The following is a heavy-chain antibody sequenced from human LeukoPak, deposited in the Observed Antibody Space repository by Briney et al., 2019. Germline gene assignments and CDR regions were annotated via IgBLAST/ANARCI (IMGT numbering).Heavy chain of an antibody. CDR1: GFPFSSFA. Sequence: GGSLRLSCASSGFPFSSFAMTWVRQAPGKGLEWVSSITATGDGTFFADSVKGRFTLSRDNSKNTLYLQVNSLRAEDTAIYYCAKGKQGTYDYWGQGTLVTVSS. CDR2: ITATGDGT. D-gene: IGHD7-27*01. J-gene: IGHJ4*02. V-gene: IGHV3-23*01. CDR3: AKGKQGTYDY.